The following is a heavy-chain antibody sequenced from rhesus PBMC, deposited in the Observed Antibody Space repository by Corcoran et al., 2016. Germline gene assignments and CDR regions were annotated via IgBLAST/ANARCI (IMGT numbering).Heavy chain of an antibody. Sequence: QVQLVQSGAEVKQPGASVKVSCKASGYTFTRYSMNWVRQSHGQRLEWMGWINTETGNPTYAQGLKERVTFSMDTSISTAYLQISSLKTEDTAVYYCAKYTTYFDYWGQGVLVTVSS. V-gene: IGHV7-114*01. D-gene: IGHD2-39*02. CDR3: AKYTTYFDY. CDR2: INTETGNP. CDR1: GYTFTRYS. J-gene: IGHJ4*01.